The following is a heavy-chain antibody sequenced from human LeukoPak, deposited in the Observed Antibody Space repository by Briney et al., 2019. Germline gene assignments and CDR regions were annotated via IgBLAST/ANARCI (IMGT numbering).Heavy chain of an antibody. CDR2: ISYDGSNK. D-gene: IGHD3-16*01. CDR3: AKEGAYFDY. V-gene: IGHV3-30*18. Sequence: PGRSLRLSCGASGFTFSSYGMHWVRQAPGKGLEWVAVISYDGSNKYYADSVKGRFTISRDNSKNTLYLQMNSLRAEDTAVYYCAKEGAYFDYWGQGTLVTVSS. J-gene: IGHJ4*02. CDR1: GFTFSSYG.